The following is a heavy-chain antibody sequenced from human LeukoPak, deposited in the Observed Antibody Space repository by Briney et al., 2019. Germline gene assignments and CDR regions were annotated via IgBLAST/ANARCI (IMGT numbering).Heavy chain of an antibody. D-gene: IGHD5-24*01. CDR1: GFTFSDYY. CDR2: ISSSDNTI. J-gene: IGHJ4*02. Sequence: PGGSLRLSCAASGFTFSDYYMSWIRQAPGKGLEWVSSISSSDNTIYYTDSVKGRLAISRDNAKNSLYLQMKSLRAEDTAVYYSARGFYTYHQWGQGTLVTVSS. CDR3: ARGFYTYHQ. V-gene: IGHV3-11*04.